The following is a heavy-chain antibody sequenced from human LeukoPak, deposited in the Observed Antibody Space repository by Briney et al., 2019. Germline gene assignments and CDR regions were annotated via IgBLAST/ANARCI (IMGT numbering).Heavy chain of an antibody. V-gene: IGHV3-23*01. CDR1: GFTVSSSY. D-gene: IGHD5-24*01. J-gene: IGHJ4*02. CDR3: AKDGSALWTIARPYYFDY. CDR2: ISGSGGST. Sequence: GGSLRLSCAASGFTVSSSYMSWVRQAPGKGPEWVSAISGSGGSTYYADSVKGRFTISRDNSKNTLFLQMNSLRAEDTAVYYCAKDGSALWTIARPYYFDYWGQGTLVTVSS.